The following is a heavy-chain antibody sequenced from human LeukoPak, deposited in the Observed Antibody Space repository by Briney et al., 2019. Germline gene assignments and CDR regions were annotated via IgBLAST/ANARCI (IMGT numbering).Heavy chain of an antibody. Sequence: SQTLSLTCAISGDSVSSNSAAWNWIRQSPSSGLEWLGRTYYRSKWGNDYAVSVKSRITINPDTSKNQFSLQLNAVTPEDTAMYYCARDGPKYYFDCWGQGTLVTVSS. CDR1: GDSVSSNSAA. CDR3: ARDGPKYYFDC. V-gene: IGHV6-1*01. J-gene: IGHJ4*02. CDR2: TYYRSKWGN.